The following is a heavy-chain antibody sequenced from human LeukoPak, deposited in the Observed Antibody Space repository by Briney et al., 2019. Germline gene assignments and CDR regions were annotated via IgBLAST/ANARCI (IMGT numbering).Heavy chain of an antibody. CDR2: INSSSGTI. CDR3: ARHGDYVGGIPIDY. D-gene: IGHD4-17*01. J-gene: IGHJ4*02. V-gene: IGHV3-48*01. Sequence: PGGSLRLSCAASGFTFSSYSMNWVRQAPGKGLEWVSYINSSSGTIYYADSVKGRFTISRDNAKNSLYLQMNSLRAEDTAVYYCARHGDYVGGIPIDYWGQGTLVTVSS. CDR1: GFTFSSYS.